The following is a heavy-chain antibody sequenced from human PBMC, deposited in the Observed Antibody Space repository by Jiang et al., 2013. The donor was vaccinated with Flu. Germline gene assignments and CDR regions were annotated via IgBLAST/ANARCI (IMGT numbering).Heavy chain of an antibody. Sequence: VQLVESGAEVKKPGASVKGSCKASGNTFTSYEINWVRQATGQGLEWMGWMNPNSGNTVYAQKFQGRVTMTRNISISTAYMELRSLRSEDTAVYYCATRDTRGYYFDKWGQGTLVAVSS. CDR3: ATRDTRGYYFDK. D-gene: IGHD3-22*01. CDR1: GNTFTSYE. V-gene: IGHV1-8*01. CDR2: MNPNSGNT. J-gene: IGHJ4*02.